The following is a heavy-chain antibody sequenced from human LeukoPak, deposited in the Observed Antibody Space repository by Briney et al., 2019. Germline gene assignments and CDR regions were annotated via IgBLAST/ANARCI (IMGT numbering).Heavy chain of an antibody. CDR2: ISGSGSVQ. D-gene: IGHD2-21*01. V-gene: IGHV3-48*03. Sequence: PGGSLRLSCAASGFSFSLYEMNWVRQAPGRGLEWVSYISGSGSVQSYTDSVKGRFTISRDDSKDSLYLQMNRLRAEDTAVYYCAKFLPTHIVVANYYFDYWGQGTLVTVSS. J-gene: IGHJ4*02. CDR3: AKFLPTHIVVANYYFDY. CDR1: GFSFSLYE.